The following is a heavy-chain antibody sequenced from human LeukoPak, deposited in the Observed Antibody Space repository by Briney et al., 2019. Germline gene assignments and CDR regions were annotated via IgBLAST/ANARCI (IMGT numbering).Heavy chain of an antibody. D-gene: IGHD5-12*01. J-gene: IGHJ4*02. V-gene: IGHV1-2*02. CDR2: INPDNGGT. CDR1: GYTFTGYY. Sequence: ASVKVSCKASGYTFTGYYMHWVRQAPGQGLEWMGWINPDNGGTNYAQKFQGRVTMTRDMSISTAYMELSRLRSDDAAVYYCARDPSNSGYDYLYYFDYWGQGTLVTVSS. CDR3: ARDPSNSGYDYLYYFDY.